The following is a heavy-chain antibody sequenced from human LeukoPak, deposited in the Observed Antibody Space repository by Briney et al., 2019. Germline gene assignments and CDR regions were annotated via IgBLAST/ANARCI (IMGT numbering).Heavy chain of an antibody. CDR3: ARRSTVAGRGRFDP. CDR2: VHYSGST. J-gene: IGHJ5*02. CDR1: GGSIRSTSYY. V-gene: IGHV4-39*01. D-gene: IGHD6-19*01. Sequence: KSSETLSLTCTVSGGSIRSTSYYWGWIRQPPGKGLEWLGSVHYSGSTYDNPSLKSRVTISVDTSKNQFSLKLISVTAADTAVYYCARRSTVAGRGRFDPWGQGTLVTVSS.